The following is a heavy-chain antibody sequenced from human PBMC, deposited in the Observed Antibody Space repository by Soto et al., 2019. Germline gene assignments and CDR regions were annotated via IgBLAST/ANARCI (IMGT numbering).Heavy chain of an antibody. CDR3: ARRDYVVSAYYYYYYGMDV. Sequence: QVQLVQSGAEVKKPGSSVKVSCKASGGTFSSYAISWVRQAPGQGLEWMGGIMPIFGTANYAQKFQGRVTITSDESTNTSKMELGSMRSEGTAVYYCARRDYVVSAYYYYYYGMDVGGQWPTVTVSS. CDR1: GGTFSSYA. V-gene: IGHV1-69*05. J-gene: IGHJ6*02. CDR2: IMPIFGTA. D-gene: IGHD4-17*01.